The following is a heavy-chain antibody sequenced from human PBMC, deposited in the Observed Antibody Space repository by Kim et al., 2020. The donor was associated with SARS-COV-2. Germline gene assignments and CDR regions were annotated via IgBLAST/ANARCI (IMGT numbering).Heavy chain of an antibody. CDR1: GGTFSSYA. J-gene: IGHJ6*03. CDR3: ARAPPRVYYDFTRRYYYMDV. V-gene: IGHV1-69*04. Sequence: SVKVSCKASGGTFSSYAISWVRQAPGQGLEWMGRIIPILGIANYAQKFQGRVTITADKSTSTAYMELSSLRSEDTAVYYCARAPPRVYYDFTRRYYYMDVWGKGTTVTVSS. D-gene: IGHD3-3*01. CDR2: IIPILGIA.